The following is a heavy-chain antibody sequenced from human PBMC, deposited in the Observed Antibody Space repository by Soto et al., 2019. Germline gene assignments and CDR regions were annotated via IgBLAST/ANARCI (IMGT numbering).Heavy chain of an antibody. CDR2: INHSGST. V-gene: IGHV4-34*01. J-gene: IGHJ3*02. Sequence: QVQLQQWGAGLLKPSETLSLTCAVYGGSFSGYYWSWIRQPPGKGLEWIGEINHSGSTNYNPSLKSRVTISVDTSKNQFSLKLSSVTAADTAVYYCASSGGWQVAATRNAFDIWGQGTMVTVSS. CDR3: ASSGGWQVAATRNAFDI. D-gene: IGHD2-15*01. CDR1: GGSFSGYY.